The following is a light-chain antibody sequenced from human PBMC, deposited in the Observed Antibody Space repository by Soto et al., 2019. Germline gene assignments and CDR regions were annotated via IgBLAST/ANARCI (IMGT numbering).Light chain of an antibody. Sequence: QSVLTQPPSTTGTPGQRVTISCSGRTSNIGYNFVYWYQHLPGTAPKLLIYRNDERPSGVPDRLSGSKSGTSASLAISGLRSEDEADYYCAAWDGSLSAWVFGGGTKVTVL. V-gene: IGLV1-47*01. J-gene: IGLJ3*02. CDR3: AAWDGSLSAWV. CDR2: RND. CDR1: TSNIGYNF.